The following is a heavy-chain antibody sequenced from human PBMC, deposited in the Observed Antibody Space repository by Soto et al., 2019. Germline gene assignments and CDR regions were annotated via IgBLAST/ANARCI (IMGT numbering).Heavy chain of an antibody. Sequence: QVQLVQSGDEVKKPGASVKVSCKASGYIFVNYGIAWVRQAPRQGLEWMGWISPYTGNTNSESKVQGRLTMTTDTSTSTAYMDLGSLTSDDTAVYYCVMVNNYVTPTPQDVWGQGTTVTVSS. CDR2: ISPYTGNT. V-gene: IGHV1-18*01. CDR1: GYIFVNYG. J-gene: IGHJ6*02. CDR3: VMVNNYVTPTPQDV. D-gene: IGHD3-16*01.